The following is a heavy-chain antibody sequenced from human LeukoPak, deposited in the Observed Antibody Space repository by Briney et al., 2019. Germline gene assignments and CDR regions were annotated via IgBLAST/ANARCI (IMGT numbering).Heavy chain of an antibody. CDR1: GYTFTSYG. J-gene: IGHJ5*02. D-gene: IGHD6-13*01. Sequence: ASVKVSCKASGYTFTSYGISWVRQATGQGLEWMGWMNPNSGNTGYAQKFQGRVTMTRNTSISTAYMELSSLRSEDTAAYYCARSYSSSWEWFDPWGQGTLVTVSS. V-gene: IGHV1-8*02. CDR3: ARSYSSSWEWFDP. CDR2: MNPNSGNT.